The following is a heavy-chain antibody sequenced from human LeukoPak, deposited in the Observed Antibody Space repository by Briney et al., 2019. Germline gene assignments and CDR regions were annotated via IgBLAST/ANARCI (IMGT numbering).Heavy chain of an antibody. D-gene: IGHD6-19*01. J-gene: IGHJ6*03. Sequence: GGSLRLSCAASGFTFSSYSMNWVRQAPGKGLEWVSSISSSSSYIYYADSVKGRFTISRDNAKNSLYLQMNSLRAEDTAVYYCARDDSSGWYRAVDYYYMDVWGKGTTVTVSS. CDR3: ARDDSSGWYRAVDYYYMDV. CDR2: ISSSSSYI. V-gene: IGHV3-21*01. CDR1: GFTFSSYS.